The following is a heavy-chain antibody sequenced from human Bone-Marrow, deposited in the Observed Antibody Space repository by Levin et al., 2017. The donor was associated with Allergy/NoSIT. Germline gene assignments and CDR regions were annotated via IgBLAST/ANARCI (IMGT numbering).Heavy chain of an antibody. Sequence: GGSLRLSCAASGFTFSDYYMTFIRQAPGKGLEWVSYISNSGSTTYYADSVQGRFTISRDNAKNSLYLQMNSLRAEDTAVYYCARVAYSSGSYFDCWGQGTLVTVSS. CDR2: ISNSGSTT. V-gene: IGHV3-11*01. CDR1: GFTFSDYY. D-gene: IGHD5-18*01. CDR3: ARVAYSSGSYFDC. J-gene: IGHJ4*02.